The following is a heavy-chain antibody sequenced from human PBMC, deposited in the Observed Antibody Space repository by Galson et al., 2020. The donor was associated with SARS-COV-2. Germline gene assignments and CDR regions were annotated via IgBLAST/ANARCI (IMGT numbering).Heavy chain of an antibody. CDR2: IYYSGST. D-gene: IGHD3-3*01. J-gene: IGHJ3*02. CDR3: ARAPTKSIITIFGVVIIKAFDS. V-gene: IGHV4-31*03. CDR1: GGSISSGGYY. Sequence: SETLSLTCTVSGGSISSGGYYWSWIRQHPGKGLEWIGYIYYSGSTYYNPSLKSRVTISVDTSKNQFSLKLSSVTAADTAVYYCARAPTKSIITIFGVVIIKAFDSWGQGTMVTVSS.